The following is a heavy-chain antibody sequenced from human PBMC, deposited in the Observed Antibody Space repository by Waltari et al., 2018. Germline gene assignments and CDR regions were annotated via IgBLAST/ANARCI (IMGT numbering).Heavy chain of an antibody. J-gene: IGHJ4*02. CDR1: GNTFTSYY. CDR2: INPSGGGT. CDR3: AREGSSSSALDY. D-gene: IGHD6-6*01. Sequence: QVQLVQSWAEVKKPGASVKVSCQASGNTFTSYYMHWVRQAPGQGLEWMGRINPSGGGTSYAQKFQGRVTMSRDTSTTTVYMELSSLRSEDTAVYYCAREGSSSSALDYWGQGTLVTVSS. V-gene: IGHV1-46*01.